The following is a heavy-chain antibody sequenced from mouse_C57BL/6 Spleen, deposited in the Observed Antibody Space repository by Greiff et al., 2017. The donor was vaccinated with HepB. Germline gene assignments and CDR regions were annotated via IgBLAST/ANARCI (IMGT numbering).Heavy chain of an antibody. CDR2: IHPSDSET. CDR1: GYTFTSYW. Sequence: QVQLQQPGAELVRPGSSVKLSCKASGYTFTSYWMPWVKQRPIQGLEWIGNIHPSDSETHYNQKFKDKATLTVDKSSSTAYMQRSSLTSEDSAVYYWARGNYEAMDDWGQGTSVTGAS. J-gene: IGHJ4*01. V-gene: IGHV1-52*01. D-gene: IGHD2-1*01. CDR3: ARGNYEAMDD.